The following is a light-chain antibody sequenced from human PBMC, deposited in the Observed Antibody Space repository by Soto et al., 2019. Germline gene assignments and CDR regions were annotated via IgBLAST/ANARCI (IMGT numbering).Light chain of an antibody. CDR1: QSVIGQ. V-gene: IGKV1-39*01. J-gene: IGKJ1*01. CDR3: QQSSAMPWT. CDR2: YIT. Sequence: DIQMTQSPSSLSASVGDRVTITCRASQSVIGQLNLYQQKSGKAPKLLIYYITSLQSGVPPRFSGSGSGTDFTLTISSLQPEDFASYYCQQSSAMPWTFGQGTKVEIK.